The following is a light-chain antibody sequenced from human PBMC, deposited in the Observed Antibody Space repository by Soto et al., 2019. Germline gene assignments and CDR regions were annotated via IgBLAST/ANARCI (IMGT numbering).Light chain of an antibody. CDR1: SGAIASNS. CDR3: QSYDSNTVV. Sequence: NFMLTQPHSVSESPGKTVIISCTPSSGAIASNSVQWYQKRPGSAPSTVIYEDNQRPSGVPDRFSGSTDGSSNSASLTISGLQTEDEADYYCQSYDSNTVVFCGGTKLTVL. CDR2: EDN. J-gene: IGLJ2*01. V-gene: IGLV6-57*04.